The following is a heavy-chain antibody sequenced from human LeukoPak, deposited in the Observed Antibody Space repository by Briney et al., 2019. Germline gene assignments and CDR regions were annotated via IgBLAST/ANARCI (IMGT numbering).Heavy chain of an antibody. J-gene: IGHJ6*02. CDR2: ISYDGSNK. D-gene: IGHD6-13*01. CDR1: GFTFSSYA. V-gene: IGHV3-30-3*01. Sequence: PGGSLRLSCAASGFTFSSYAMHWVRQAPGKGLEWVAVISYDGSNKYYADSVKGRFTISRDNSENTLYLQMNSLRAEDTAVYYCARSDQEQLAPIFSYDYYGMDVWGQGTTVTVSS. CDR3: ARSDQEQLAPIFSYDYYGMDV.